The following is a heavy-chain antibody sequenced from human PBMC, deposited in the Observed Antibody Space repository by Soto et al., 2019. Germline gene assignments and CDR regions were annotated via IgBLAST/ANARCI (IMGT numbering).Heavy chain of an antibody. J-gene: IGHJ4*02. CDR2: INPSGGST. CDR1: GYTFTSYY. V-gene: IGHV1-46*03. CDR3: AIPVSIAVAGTGLDY. D-gene: IGHD6-19*01. Sequence: GASVKVSCKASGYTFTSYYMHWVRQAPGQGLEWMGIINPSGGSTSYAQKFQGRVTMTRDTSTSTVYMELSSLRSEDTAVYYCAIPVSIAVAGTGLDYWGQGTLVTVSS.